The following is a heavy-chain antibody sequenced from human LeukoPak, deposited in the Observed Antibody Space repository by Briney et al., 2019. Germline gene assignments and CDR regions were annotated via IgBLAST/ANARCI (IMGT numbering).Heavy chain of an antibody. J-gene: IGHJ4*02. V-gene: IGHV4-30-2*01. CDR3: ASGKRGYSYGYVDY. D-gene: IGHD5-18*01. CDR2: IYHSGST. Sequence: SQTLSLTCAVSGGSISSGGYSWSWLRQPPGTGLEWLGYIYHSGSTYYNPSLKSRVTISVDRSKNQFSLKLSSVTAADTAVYYCASGKRGYSYGYVDYWGQGTLVTVSS. CDR1: GGSISSGGYS.